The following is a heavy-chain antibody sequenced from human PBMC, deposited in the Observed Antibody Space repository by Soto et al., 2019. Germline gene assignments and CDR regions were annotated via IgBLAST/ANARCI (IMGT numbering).Heavy chain of an antibody. D-gene: IGHD2-2*02. J-gene: IGHJ5*02. CDR2: ISSNGGST. V-gene: IGHV3-64*01. CDR3: ARDLNTPPGP. CDR1: GFTFSSYA. Sequence: GGSLRLSCAAPGFTFSSYAMHWVRQAPGKGLEYVSAISSNGGSTYYANSVRGRFTISRDNSKNTLYLQMGSLRAEDMAVYYCARDLNTPPGPWGQGTLVTVSS.